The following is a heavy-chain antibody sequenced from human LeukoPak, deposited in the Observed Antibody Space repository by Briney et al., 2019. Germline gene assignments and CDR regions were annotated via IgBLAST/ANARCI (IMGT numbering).Heavy chain of an antibody. CDR2: IYHSGST. V-gene: IGHV4-38-2*02. CDR3: ARDRRYHDSSGLTN. CDR1: GYSISSGYY. J-gene: IGHJ4*02. D-gene: IGHD3-22*01. Sequence: SETLSLTCTASGYSISSGYYWGWIRQPPGKGLEWIGSIYHSGSTYYNPSLKSRVTISVDTSKNQFSLKLSSVTAADTAVYYCARDRRYHDSSGLTNWGQGTLVTVSS.